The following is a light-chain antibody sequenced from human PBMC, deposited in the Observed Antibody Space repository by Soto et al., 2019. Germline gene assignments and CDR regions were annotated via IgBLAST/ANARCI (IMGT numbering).Light chain of an antibody. Sequence: IQMTQSPSTLSGSVGDRVTITCEASQTISNWLAWYQQKPGKAPKLLIYKASTLESGVPSRFSGSGSGTEFTLTISSLQPEDFATYYCQQYNSYSQTFGQGTKVDIK. CDR2: KAS. J-gene: IGKJ1*01. CDR3: QQYNSYSQT. CDR1: QTISNW. V-gene: IGKV1-5*03.